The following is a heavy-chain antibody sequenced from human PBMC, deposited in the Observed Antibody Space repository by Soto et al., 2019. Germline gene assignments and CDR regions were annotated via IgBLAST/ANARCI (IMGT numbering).Heavy chain of an antibody. Sequence: QVQLVQSGAEVKKPGASVKVSCKASGYTFTSYGISWVRQAPGQGLEWMGWISAYNGNTNDAQKLQGRVTMTTDTSTSTAYMELRSLRSDDTAVYYCARDRYSSGWTPDYIHPFDIWGQGTMVTVSS. D-gene: IGHD6-19*01. CDR2: ISAYNGNT. CDR3: ARDRYSSGWTPDYIHPFDI. CDR1: GYTFTSYG. J-gene: IGHJ3*02. V-gene: IGHV1-18*01.